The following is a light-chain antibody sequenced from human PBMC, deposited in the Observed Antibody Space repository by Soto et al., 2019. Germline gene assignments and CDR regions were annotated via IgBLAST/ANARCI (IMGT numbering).Light chain of an antibody. V-gene: IGKV3-15*01. CDR2: DAS. J-gene: IGKJ1*01. CDR1: QSVSSY. CDR3: QQYDDWPET. Sequence: EKVMTQSPAILSVSPGERATISYRASQSVSSYLAWYQQKPGQAPRLLIYDASTRATGVPARFSGSGSGTEITLTISSLQSEDLAVYYCQQYDDWPETFGQGTKVEIK.